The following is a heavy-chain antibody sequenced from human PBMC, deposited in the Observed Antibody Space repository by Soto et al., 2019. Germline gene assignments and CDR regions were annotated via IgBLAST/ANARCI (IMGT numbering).Heavy chain of an antibody. J-gene: IGHJ6*02. D-gene: IGHD5-18*01. V-gene: IGHV3-49*04. CDR3: AREWHSFGSYYYYGMDV. CDR2: IRSKAYGGTT. Sequence: EVQLVESGGGLVQPGRSLRLSCTASGFTFGDYAMSWVRQAPGKGLEWVGFIRSKAYGGTTEYAASVKGRFTISRDDSKNTLYLQMNSLRAEDTAVYYCAREWHSFGSYYYYGMDVWGQGTTVTVSS. CDR1: GFTFGDYA.